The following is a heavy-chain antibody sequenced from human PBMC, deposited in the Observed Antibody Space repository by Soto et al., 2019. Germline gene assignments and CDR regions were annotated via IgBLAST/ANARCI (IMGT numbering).Heavy chain of an antibody. CDR3: ARDCSSTSCYPNYYYYYGMDV. V-gene: IGHV3-48*03. CDR1: GFTFSSYE. CDR2: ISSSGSTI. J-gene: IGHJ6*02. Sequence: PGGSLRLSCAASGFTFSSYEMNWVRQAPGKGLEWVSYISSSGSTIYYADSVKGRFTISRDNAKNSPYLQMNSLRAEDTAVYYCARDCSSTSCYPNYYYYYGMDVWGQGTTVTVSS. D-gene: IGHD2-2*01.